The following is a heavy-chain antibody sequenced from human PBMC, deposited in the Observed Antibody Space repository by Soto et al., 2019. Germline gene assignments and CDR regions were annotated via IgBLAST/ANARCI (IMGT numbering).Heavy chain of an antibody. Sequence: QVQLQESGPGLVKPSETLSLTCTVSGGSISSYYWSWIRQPPGKGLGWIGYIYYSGSTNDNPSLKSRVTISVDTSKNQFSLKLSSVTAADTAVYYCARGVLDDFWSGYLGGIYYFDYWGQGTLVTVSS. J-gene: IGHJ4*02. D-gene: IGHD3-3*01. CDR2: IYYSGST. CDR1: GGSISSYY. V-gene: IGHV4-59*01. CDR3: ARGVLDDFWSGYLGGIYYFDY.